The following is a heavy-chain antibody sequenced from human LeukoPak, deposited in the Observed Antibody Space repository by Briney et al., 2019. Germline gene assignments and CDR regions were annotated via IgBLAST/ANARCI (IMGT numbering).Heavy chain of an antibody. J-gene: IGHJ2*01. D-gene: IGHD5-18*01. CDR2: ISYDGSNK. CDR3: ARVNVDTAMVLWWYFDL. V-gene: IGHV3-30*04. Sequence: QFGGSLRLSCAASGFTFSSYAMHWVRQAPGKGLEWVAAISYDGSNKYYADSVKGRFTISRDNSKNTLYLQMNSLRAEDTAVYYCARVNVDTAMVLWWYFDLWGRGTLVTVSS. CDR1: GFTFSSYA.